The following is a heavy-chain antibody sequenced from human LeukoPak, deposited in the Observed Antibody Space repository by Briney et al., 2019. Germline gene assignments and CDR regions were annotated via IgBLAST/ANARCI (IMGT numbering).Heavy chain of an antibody. V-gene: IGHV3-20*04. CDR1: GFTFDDYG. J-gene: IGHJ6*02. CDR2: INWNGGST. CDR3: ARDLGHYYYYGMDV. Sequence: GGSLRLSCAASGFTFDDYGMSWVRQAPGKGLEWVSGINWNGGSTGYADSVKGRFTISRDNSKNTLYLQMNSLRAEDMAVYYCARDLGHYYYYGMDVWGQGTTVTVSS.